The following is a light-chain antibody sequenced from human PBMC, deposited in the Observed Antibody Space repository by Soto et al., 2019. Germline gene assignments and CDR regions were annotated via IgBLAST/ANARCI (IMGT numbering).Light chain of an antibody. CDR3: GSWDSSLSAYV. V-gene: IGLV1-51*01. J-gene: IGLJ1*01. Sequence: VLTQPPSVFAAPGQKVTISCSGSSSNIGGNSVSWYQQLPGTAPKLLIYDDNKRPSGIPDRFSGSKSGTSATLGITGFQTGDEADYYCGSWDSSLSAYVFGTGTKV. CDR1: SSNIGGNS. CDR2: DDN.